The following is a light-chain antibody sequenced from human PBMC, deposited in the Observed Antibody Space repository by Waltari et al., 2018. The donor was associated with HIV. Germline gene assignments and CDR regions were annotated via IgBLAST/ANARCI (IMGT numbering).Light chain of an antibody. V-gene: IGLV3-21*04. J-gene: IGLJ1*01. CDR2: FDS. Sequence: SYVLPQPPSLSVAPGQTATITCGGSDVGDKRVHWYQQNPGQAPVLVMSFDSDRPSGIPERFSGFNSGNTATLTISRVEAGDEADYYCQVWDGNSDIYVFGTGTKVTVL. CDR3: QVWDGNSDIYV. CDR1: DVGDKR.